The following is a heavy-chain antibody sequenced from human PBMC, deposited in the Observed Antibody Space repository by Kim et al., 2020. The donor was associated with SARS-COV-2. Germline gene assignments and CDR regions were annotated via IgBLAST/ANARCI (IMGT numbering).Heavy chain of an antibody. Sequence: KSRVTISVDTSKNQFSLKLSSVTAADTAVYYCAREGYDILTGTTSGGSDYWGQGTLVTVSS. CDR3: AREGYDILTGTTSGGSDY. J-gene: IGHJ4*02. V-gene: IGHV4-39*01. D-gene: IGHD3-9*01.